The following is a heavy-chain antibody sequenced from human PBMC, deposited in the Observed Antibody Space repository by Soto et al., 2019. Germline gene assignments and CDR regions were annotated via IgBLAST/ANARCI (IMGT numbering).Heavy chain of an antibody. D-gene: IGHD2-15*01. CDR1: GGSISSGGYY. V-gene: IGHV4-31*03. CDR2: IYYNGNT. J-gene: IGHJ5*02. CDR3: ARCSLVVIPVPGFDP. Sequence: LSLTCTVSGGSISSGGYYWSWIRQHPGGGLEWIGYIYYNGNTYYNPSLKSRVTVSVDTSKNQFSLNVRSVTAADTAVYYCARCSLVVIPVPGFDPWGQGTLVTVSS.